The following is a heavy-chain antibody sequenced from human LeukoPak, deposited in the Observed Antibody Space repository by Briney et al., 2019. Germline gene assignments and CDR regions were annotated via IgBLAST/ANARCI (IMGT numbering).Heavy chain of an antibody. Sequence: SETLSLTCAVYGGSFSGYYWGWIRQPPGKGREWIGEVNHSGSTNYNPSLKSRVTISVDTSKNQFSLKLSSVTAADTAVYYCARVSSGRDLYYYYYYMDVWGKGTTVTVSS. CDR1: GGSFSGYY. J-gene: IGHJ6*03. CDR2: VNHSGST. V-gene: IGHV4-34*01. D-gene: IGHD2/OR15-2a*01. CDR3: ARVSSGRDLYYYYYYMDV.